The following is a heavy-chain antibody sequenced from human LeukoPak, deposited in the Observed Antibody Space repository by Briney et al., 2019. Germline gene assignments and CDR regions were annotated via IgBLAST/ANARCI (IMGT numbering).Heavy chain of an antibody. CDR3: ARHEAYSGSYPDY. Sequence: SETLSLTCTVSGGSISSYYWSWIRQPPGKGLEWIGYIYYSGSTNYNPSLKSRVTISVDTSKNQFSLKLSSVTAADTAVYYCARHEAYSGSYPDYWGQGTLVTVSS. D-gene: IGHD1-26*01. J-gene: IGHJ4*02. CDR1: GGSISSYY. CDR2: IYYSGST. V-gene: IGHV4-59*08.